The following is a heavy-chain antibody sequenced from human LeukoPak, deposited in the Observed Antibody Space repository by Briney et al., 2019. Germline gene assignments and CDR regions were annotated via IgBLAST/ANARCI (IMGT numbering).Heavy chain of an antibody. CDR3: ARVGDYDFWSGYYTFVDY. CDR1: GFTFSSYS. Sequence: GGSLRLSCAASGFTFSSYSMNWVRQAPGKGLEWVSSISSSSSYIYYADSVKSRFTISRDNAKNSLYLQMNSLRAEDTAVYYCARVGDYDFWSGYYTFVDYWGQGTLVTVSS. V-gene: IGHV3-21*01. J-gene: IGHJ4*02. CDR2: ISSSSSYI. D-gene: IGHD3-3*01.